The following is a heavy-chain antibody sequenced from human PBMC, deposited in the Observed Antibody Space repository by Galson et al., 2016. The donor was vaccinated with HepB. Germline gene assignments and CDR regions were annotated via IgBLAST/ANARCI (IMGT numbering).Heavy chain of an antibody. CDR2: ITIDGSTT. Sequence: SLRLSCAASGFTFSLYGMNWVRQAPGKGLVWVSHITIDGSTTTCADSVKGRFTISRDNAKNTLYLQMNSLRAEDTAVYYCARDLWRGGRIDYWGQGTLVTVSS. CDR3: ARDLWRGGRIDY. CDR1: GFTFSLYG. V-gene: IGHV3-74*01. D-gene: IGHD4-23*01. J-gene: IGHJ4*02.